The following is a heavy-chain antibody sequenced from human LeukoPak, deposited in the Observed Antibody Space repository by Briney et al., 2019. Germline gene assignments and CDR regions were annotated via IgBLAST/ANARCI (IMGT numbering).Heavy chain of an antibody. J-gene: IGHJ4*02. V-gene: IGHV4-59*01. D-gene: IGHD3-22*01. CDR2: ISYNGTN. CDR3: AREGYDSNIYYKADY. CDR1: GGSINTYY. Sequence: SETLSLTCTVSGGSINTYYWSWIRRPPGKGLEWIGYISYNGTNKYNPSLESRVTITIDTSKNQFSLKLSSVTAADTAVYYCAREGYDSNIYYKADYWGQGTLVTVSS.